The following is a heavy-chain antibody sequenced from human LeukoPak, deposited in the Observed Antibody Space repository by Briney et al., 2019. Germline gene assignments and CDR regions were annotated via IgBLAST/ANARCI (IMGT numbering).Heavy chain of an antibody. D-gene: IGHD5-18*01. CDR2: IKPDESEK. CDR3: ARDLSGIAGYTYGRGIDY. V-gene: IGHV3-7*01. Sequence: AGGSLRLSCAASGFTLSNFWMNWVRQAPGRGLEWVANIKPDESEKYYVDAVKGRFTISRDNAKTSLYLQMNSLRAEDTAVYYCARDLSGIAGYTYGRGIDYWGQGTLVTVSS. CDR1: GFTLSNFW. J-gene: IGHJ4*02.